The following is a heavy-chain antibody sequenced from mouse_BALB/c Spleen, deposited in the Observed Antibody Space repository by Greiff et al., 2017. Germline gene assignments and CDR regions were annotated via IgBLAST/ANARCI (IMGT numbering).Heavy chain of an antibody. CDR1: GYSITSDYA. D-gene: IGHD2-4*01. Sequence: ESGPGLVKPSQSLSLTCTVTGYSITSDYAWNWIRQFPGNKLEWMGYISYSGSTSYNPSLKSRISITRDTSKNQFFLQLNSVTTEDTATYYCARKGYDYAFDYWGQGTTLTVSS. J-gene: IGHJ2*01. V-gene: IGHV3-2*02. CDR2: ISYSGST. CDR3: ARKGYDYAFDY.